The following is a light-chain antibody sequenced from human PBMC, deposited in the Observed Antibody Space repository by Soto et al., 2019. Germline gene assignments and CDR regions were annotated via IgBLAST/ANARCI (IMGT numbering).Light chain of an antibody. CDR3: CSFAGVGTYV. V-gene: IGLV2-23*02. Sequence: QSVLTQPASVSGSPGQSITISCTGTSSDVGSYNLVYWYQQHPGKAPKLLIYEVTNRPSGVSTRFSGSKSGYTASLTISGLQADDEADYYRCSFAGVGTYVCGTGTKVTVL. CDR2: EVT. J-gene: IGLJ1*01. CDR1: SSDVGSYNL.